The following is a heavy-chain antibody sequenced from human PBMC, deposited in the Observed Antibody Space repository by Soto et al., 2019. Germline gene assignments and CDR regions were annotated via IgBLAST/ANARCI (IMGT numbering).Heavy chain of an antibody. CDR2: ISSSGGNT. J-gene: IGHJ5*02. D-gene: IGHD2-2*02. CDR1: GFTFSSYA. Sequence: PGGSLRLSCVVSGFTFSSYAISWVRQAPGKGLEWVSSISSSGGNTYYADSVKGRFTISRDNSKNTLYLQMSSLRAEDTAIFYCAKCGPHAFTSANTDWFDPWGQGTRVTVSS. V-gene: IGHV3-23*01. CDR3: AKCGPHAFTSANTDWFDP.